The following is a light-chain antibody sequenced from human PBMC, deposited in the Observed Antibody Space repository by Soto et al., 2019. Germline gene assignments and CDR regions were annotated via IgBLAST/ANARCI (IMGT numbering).Light chain of an antibody. V-gene: IGKV1-5*01. Sequence: DIQMTQSPSTLSTSVGDRVTITCRASQSISSRLAWYQQKPGQAPKLLIYDASSLQSGVPSRFRGSGSGTEFTLTISSLQPDDLGTYDCQQSNDYPLTFGGGTKVEIK. CDR1: QSISSR. CDR3: QQSNDYPLT. CDR2: DAS. J-gene: IGKJ4*01.